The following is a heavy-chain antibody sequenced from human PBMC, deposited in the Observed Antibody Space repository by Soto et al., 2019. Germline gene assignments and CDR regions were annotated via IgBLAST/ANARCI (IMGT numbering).Heavy chain of an antibody. CDR2: ISYDGSNK. CDR3: AKDSGSSGYDAFDI. Sequence: RALGLSYAASAFAISSYGTLCVRQSPGKGLEWVAVISYDGSNKYYADSVKGRFTISRDNSKNTLYLQMNSLRAEDTAVYYCAKDSGSSGYDAFDIWGQGTMVTVSS. J-gene: IGHJ3*02. D-gene: IGHD6-13*01. CDR1: AFAISSYG. V-gene: IGHV3-30*18.